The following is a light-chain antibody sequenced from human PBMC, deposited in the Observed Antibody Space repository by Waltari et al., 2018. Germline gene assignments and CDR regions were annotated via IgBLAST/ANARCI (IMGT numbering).Light chain of an antibody. CDR1: QSVSSY. CDR3: QHRSNWPWT. Sequence: EIVLTQSPATLSLSPGERATLSCRASQSVSSYLAWYQQQPGQAPRLLIYDASSRATGIPARFSGSGSGTDFTLTISSLEPEDFAVYYCQHRSNWPWTFGQGTKVEIK. J-gene: IGKJ1*01. CDR2: DAS. V-gene: IGKV3-11*01.